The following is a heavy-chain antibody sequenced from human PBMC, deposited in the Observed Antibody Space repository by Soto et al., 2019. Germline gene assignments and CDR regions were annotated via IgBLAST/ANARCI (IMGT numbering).Heavy chain of an antibody. CDR2: IYDGGST. CDR3: ARGHYGSTPGYFDY. J-gene: IGHJ4*02. Sequence: GGSLRLSCAASGFTVSNNYMSWVRQAPGKGLEWVSVIYDGGSTYYAESVKDRFTISRDNSKNTLYLQMNSLRAEDTAMYYCARGHYGSTPGYFDYWGQGTLVTVSS. CDR1: GFTVSNNY. V-gene: IGHV3-66*01. D-gene: IGHD3-10*01.